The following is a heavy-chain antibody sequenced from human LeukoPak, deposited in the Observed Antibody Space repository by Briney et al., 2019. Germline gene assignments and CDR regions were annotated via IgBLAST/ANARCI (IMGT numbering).Heavy chain of an antibody. V-gene: IGHV3-9*01. CDR1: GFTFDDYA. CDR2: ISWNSIRI. J-gene: IGHJ4*02. Sequence: GGSLRLSCAASGFTFDDYAMPWVRHAPGKGLEWVAGISWNSIRIGYADSVKGRFIISRDNAKNSLYLQMNSLKVEDTALYYCTNDGAPFDYWGQGTLVTVSS. CDR3: TNDGAPFDY.